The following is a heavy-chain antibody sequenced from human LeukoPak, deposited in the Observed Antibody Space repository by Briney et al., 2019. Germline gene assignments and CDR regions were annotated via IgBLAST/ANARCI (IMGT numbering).Heavy chain of an antibody. CDR2: ISGSGGST. Sequence: GGSLRLSCAASGFTFSSYAMGWVRQAPGKGLEWVSAISGSGGSTYYADSVKGRFTISRDNSKNTLYLQMNSLRAEDTAVYYCAKDPLSSGYYYVDFDYWGQETLVTVSS. J-gene: IGHJ4*02. D-gene: IGHD3-22*01. CDR3: AKDPLSSGYYYVDFDY. CDR1: GFTFSSYA. V-gene: IGHV3-23*01.